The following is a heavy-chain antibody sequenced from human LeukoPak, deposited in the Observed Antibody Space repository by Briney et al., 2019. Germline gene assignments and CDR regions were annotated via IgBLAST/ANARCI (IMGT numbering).Heavy chain of an antibody. CDR3: AKDGAVAAQRMGELDY. D-gene: IGHD6-19*01. CDR2: INWNGGSI. CDR1: GFTFDDYG. J-gene: IGHJ4*02. Sequence: GGSLRLSCAASGFTFDDYGMSWVRQGPGKGLEWVSGINWNGGSIGYADSVKGRFTISRDNAKNTLYLQMNSLRAEDTAVYYCAKDGAVAAQRMGELDYWGQGTLVTVSS. V-gene: IGHV3-20*04.